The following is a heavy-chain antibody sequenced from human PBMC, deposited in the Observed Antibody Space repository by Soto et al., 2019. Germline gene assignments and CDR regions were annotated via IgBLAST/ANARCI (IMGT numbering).Heavy chain of an antibody. J-gene: IGHJ5*02. V-gene: IGHV1-8*01. Sequence: ASVKVSCTASGYTFTSYDINWVRQATGQGLEWMGWMNPNSGNTGYAQKFQGRVTMTRNTSISTAYMELSSLRSEDTAVYYCARGLRYSYGLAWFDPWGQGTLVTVSS. CDR2: MNPNSGNT. D-gene: IGHD5-18*01. CDR3: ARGLRYSYGLAWFDP. CDR1: GYTFTSYD.